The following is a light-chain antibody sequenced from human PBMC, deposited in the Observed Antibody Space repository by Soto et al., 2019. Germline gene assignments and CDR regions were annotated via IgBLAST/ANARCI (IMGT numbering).Light chain of an antibody. CDR2: SAS. Sequence: DIQMTQSPSSLSASVGDRVTITCRASQSIDNYLNRNQQKSRKAPQLLIYSASHLQSGVPSRFSGGVYGTYFILTISSLQPEDSAIYFFQQRITAPLTFGVGTKVEIK. CDR1: QSIDNY. V-gene: IGKV1-39*01. J-gene: IGKJ4*01. CDR3: QQRITAPLT.